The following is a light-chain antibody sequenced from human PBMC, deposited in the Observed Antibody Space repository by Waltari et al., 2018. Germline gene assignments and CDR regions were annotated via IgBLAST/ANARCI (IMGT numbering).Light chain of an antibody. CDR1: QQITNF. V-gene: IGKV1-33*01. CDR2: AVS. J-gene: IGKJ4*01. Sequence: DIQMTQSPSSLSASVGDKVTITCQASQQITNFLNWYQHKPWKAPQLLIYAVSNLETGVPSRCSGSGSGTDFTLTITNLQPDDFATYYCQQYDNLPVTFGGGTRVDI. CDR3: QQYDNLPVT.